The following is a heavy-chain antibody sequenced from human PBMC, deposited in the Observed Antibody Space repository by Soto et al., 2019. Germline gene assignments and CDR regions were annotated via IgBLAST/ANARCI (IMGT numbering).Heavy chain of an antibody. D-gene: IGHD6-13*01. V-gene: IGHV5-51*01. J-gene: IGHJ4*02. CDR1: GYSFTKYW. Sequence: GESLKISCKGFGYSFTKYWIGWVRQMPGKGLEWMGIFFPGDSDTRISPSFQGQVTISADKSTSTAYLQWSSLKASDTAMYYCAISSVAAAGFDYRGQGILVTVSS. CDR2: FFPGDSDT. CDR3: AISSVAAAGFDY.